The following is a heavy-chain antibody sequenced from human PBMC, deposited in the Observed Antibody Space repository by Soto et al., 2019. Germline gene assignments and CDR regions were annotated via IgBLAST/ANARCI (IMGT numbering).Heavy chain of an antibody. D-gene: IGHD2-2*01. CDR1: GYPFTNYY. V-gene: IGHV1-2*02. CDR3: ARDFATLTKDQ. CDR2: INPYNGDT. J-gene: IGHJ4*02. Sequence: QVQLVQSRAEVRKPGASVKVSCKTSGYPFTNYYIHWVRQAPGQGLEWLGLINPYNGDTTYGQKFQGRVTLTRDTSTTTAYMELSSLTSADTAIYFCARDFATLTKDQWGQGTLVTVSS.